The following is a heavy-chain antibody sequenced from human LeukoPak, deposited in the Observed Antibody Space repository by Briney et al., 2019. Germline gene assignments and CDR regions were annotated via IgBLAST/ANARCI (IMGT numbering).Heavy chain of an antibody. V-gene: IGHV3-11*01. J-gene: IGHJ5*01. CDR2: ISSSSHVI. CDR1: GFTFSDSY. Sequence: PGGSLRLSCAASGFTFSDSYMSWIRQAPGKGLDWLACISSSSHVIYYADSVKGRFTISRDNAKNSLYLQLNSLRAEDTAVYYCARTGRNNYFDSWGQGTLVTVSS. CDR3: ARTGRNNYFDS.